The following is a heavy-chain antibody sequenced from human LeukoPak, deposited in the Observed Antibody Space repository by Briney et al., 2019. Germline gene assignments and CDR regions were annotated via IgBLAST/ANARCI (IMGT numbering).Heavy chain of an antibody. D-gene: IGHD6-13*01. Sequence: SETLSLTCTVSGGSISSSLYYWGWIRQPPGKGLEWIGSIDYSGSNYYNPSLKSRVTISLDTSKNQFSLKLTSVTAADTAVYFCARGAIAAAGPFDYWGQGTLVTASS. CDR1: GGSISSSLYY. V-gene: IGHV4-39*07. CDR3: ARGAIAAAGPFDY. CDR2: IDYSGSN. J-gene: IGHJ4*02.